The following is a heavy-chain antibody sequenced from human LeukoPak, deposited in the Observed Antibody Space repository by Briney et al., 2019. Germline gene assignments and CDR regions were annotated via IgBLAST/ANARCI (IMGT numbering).Heavy chain of an antibody. Sequence: GGSLRLSCAASGFTFSSYAMSWVRQAPGKGLEWVSAISGSGGSTYYADSVKGRFTISRDNSKNTLYLQINSLRAEDTAVYYCAKGSAPYYYYGMDVWGQGTTVTVSS. CDR3: AKGSAPYYYYGMDV. CDR1: GFTFSSYA. CDR2: ISGSGGST. V-gene: IGHV3-23*01. J-gene: IGHJ6*02.